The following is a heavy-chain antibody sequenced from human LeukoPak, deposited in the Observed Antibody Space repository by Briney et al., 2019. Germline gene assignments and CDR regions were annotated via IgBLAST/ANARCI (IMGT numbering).Heavy chain of an antibody. CDR2: ISAYNGNT. CDR1: GYTFTSYG. D-gene: IGHD2-2*01. Sequence: ASVKVSCKASGYTFTSYGISWVRQAPGQGLEWMGWISAYNGNTNYAQKLQGRVTMTRNTSISTAYMELSSLRSEDTAVYYCARNYQLRFWNYYYYYMDVWGKGTTVTISS. J-gene: IGHJ6*03. CDR3: ARNYQLRFWNYYYYYMDV. V-gene: IGHV1-18*01.